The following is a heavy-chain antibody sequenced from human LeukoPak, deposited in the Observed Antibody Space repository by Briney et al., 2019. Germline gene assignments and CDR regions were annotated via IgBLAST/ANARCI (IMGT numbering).Heavy chain of an antibody. CDR2: INPSGGST. V-gene: IGHV1-46*01. D-gene: IGHD6-19*01. J-gene: IGHJ3*02. CDR3: ARVSAVADAFDI. Sequence: GASVKGSCKASGYTFTSYYMHWVRQAPGQGLEWMGIINPSGGSTSYAQKFQGRVTMTRDMSTSTVYMELSSLRSEDTAVYYCARVSAVADAFDIWGQGTMVTVSS. CDR1: GYTFTSYY.